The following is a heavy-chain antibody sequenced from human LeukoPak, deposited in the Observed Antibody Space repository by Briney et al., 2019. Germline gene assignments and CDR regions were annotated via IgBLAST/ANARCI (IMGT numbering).Heavy chain of an antibody. Sequence: PGGSLRLSCTASGFTFISYWMHWVRQAPGKGLVWVSRINEYGSSTDFADSVKGRFTIPRDNAKNTLYLQMNSLRAEDTAVYYCARDAPGNTALDYWGQGTLVTV. V-gene: IGHV3-74*01. CDR2: INEYGSST. CDR1: GFTFISYW. J-gene: IGHJ4*02. CDR3: ARDAPGNTALDY. D-gene: IGHD5-18*01.